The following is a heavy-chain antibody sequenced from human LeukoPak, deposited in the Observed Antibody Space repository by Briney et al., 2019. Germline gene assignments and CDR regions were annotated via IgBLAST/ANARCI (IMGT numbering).Heavy chain of an antibody. CDR3: ARHEISNDAFDI. J-gene: IGHJ3*02. V-gene: IGHV4-4*09. CDR1: GGSLSSYY. CDR2: IYTSGST. Sequence: PSETLSLPCPVSGGSLSSYYRRWIRQPPGKGLEWIGYIYTSGSTNYNPPLKSRVTISVDTSKNQFSLKLSSVTAADTAVYYCARHEISNDAFDIWGQGTMVTVSS. D-gene: IGHD5-24*01.